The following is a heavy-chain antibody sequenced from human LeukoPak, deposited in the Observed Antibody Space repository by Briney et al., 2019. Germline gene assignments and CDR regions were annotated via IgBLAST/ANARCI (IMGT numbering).Heavy chain of an antibody. V-gene: IGHV1-24*01. D-gene: IGHD3-10*01. CDR1: GYTLTELS. CDR2: FDPEDGET. J-gene: IGHJ4*02. CDR3: ATGPPNYYGSGSYSSD. Sequence: ASVKVSCKVSGYTLTELSMHWVRQAPGKGLEWMGGFDPEDGETIYAQKFQGRVTMTEDTSTDTAYMELSSLRSEDTAVYYCATGPPNYYGSGSYSSDWGQGTLVTVSS.